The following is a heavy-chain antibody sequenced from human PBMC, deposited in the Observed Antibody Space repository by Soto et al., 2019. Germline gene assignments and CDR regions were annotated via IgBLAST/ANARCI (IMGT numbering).Heavy chain of an antibody. Sequence: QVQLVQSGAEVKKPGSSVKVSCKASGGTFSSYAISWVRQAPGQGLEWMGGIIPIFGTANYAQKFQGRVTITADESTSTAYMELSSLRSEDTAMYYCASGTSAIGTVTTHFDYWGQGTLVTVSS. CDR3: ASGTSAIGTVTTHFDY. J-gene: IGHJ4*02. D-gene: IGHD4-17*01. CDR1: GGTFSSYA. CDR2: IIPIFGTA. V-gene: IGHV1-69*01.